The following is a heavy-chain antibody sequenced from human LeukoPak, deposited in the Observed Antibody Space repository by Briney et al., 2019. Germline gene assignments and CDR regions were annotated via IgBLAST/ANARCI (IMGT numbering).Heavy chain of an antibody. J-gene: IGHJ4*02. D-gene: IGHD3-22*01. CDR1: GFTFSSYS. V-gene: IGHV3-21*01. CDR3: ARDSMIVVVIRPLDY. CDR2: ISSSSSYI. Sequence: GRSLRLSCAASGFTFSSYSMNWVRQAPGKGLEWVSSISSSSSYIYYADSVKGRFTISRDNAKNSLYLQMNSLRAEDTAVYYCARDSMIVVVIRPLDYWGQGTLVTVSS.